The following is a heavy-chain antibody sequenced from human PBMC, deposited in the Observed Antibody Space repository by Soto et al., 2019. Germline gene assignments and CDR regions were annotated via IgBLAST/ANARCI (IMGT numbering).Heavy chain of an antibody. V-gene: IGHV3-30*18. CDR3: AKDQGRGGYSYGYFSPYFDY. CDR1: GFTFSSYA. J-gene: IGHJ4*02. Sequence: QVQLAESGGGVVQPGSSLRLTCAGSGFTFSSYAMHWVRQAPGKGLKWVAVISYDGGNKYYADSVKGRFTISRDNSENTLYLQMNSLRAEDTAVYYCAKDQGRGGYSYGYFSPYFDYWGQGTLVTVSS. D-gene: IGHD5-18*01. CDR2: ISYDGGNK.